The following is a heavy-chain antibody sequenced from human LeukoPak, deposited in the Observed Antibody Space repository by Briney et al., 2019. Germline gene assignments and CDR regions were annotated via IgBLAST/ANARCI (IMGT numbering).Heavy chain of an antibody. CDR1: GASVSNYD. CDR2: IYYSGRT. CDR3: ARQTFGVLYFDS. V-gene: IGHV4-59*08. J-gene: IGHJ4*02. Sequence: SETLSLTCTVSGASVSNYDWSWIRQPPGKGLEWIGYIYYSGRTNYNPSLESRVTISVDTSKNQFSLKLSSVTAADTAVYYCARQTFGVLYFDSWGQGTLVIVSS. D-gene: IGHD3-10*01.